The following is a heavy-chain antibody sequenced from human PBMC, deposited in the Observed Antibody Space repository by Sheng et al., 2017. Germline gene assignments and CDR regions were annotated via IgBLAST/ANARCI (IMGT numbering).Heavy chain of an antibody. CDR2: IYYSGST. V-gene: IGHV4-39*07. Sequence: QLQLQESGPGLVKPSETLSLTCAVSGDSIRSSSYYWGWIRQPPGKGLEWIGSIYYSGSTYYNPAHKSRVTISVDTSNNQFSLKLSSVTAADTAVYYCARWYGSGNYYRRPIDYWGQGTWSASPQ. CDR1: GDSIRSSSYY. CDR3: ARWYGSGNYYRRPIDY. J-gene: IGHJ4*02. D-gene: IGHD3-10*01.